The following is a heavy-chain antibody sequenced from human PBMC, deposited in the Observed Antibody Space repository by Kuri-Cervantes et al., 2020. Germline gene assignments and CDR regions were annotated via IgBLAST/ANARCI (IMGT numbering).Heavy chain of an antibody. Sequence: SETLSLTCTVSGGSISSSSYYWGWIRQPPGKGLEWIGSIYYRGSTYYNPSLKSRVTISVDTSKNQFSLKLSSVTAADTAVYYCASGGPMIVVVITTEYFQHWGQGTLVTVSS. CDR2: IYYRGST. CDR3: ASGGPMIVVVITTEYFQH. D-gene: IGHD3-22*01. J-gene: IGHJ1*01. V-gene: IGHV4-39*01. CDR1: GGSISSSSYY.